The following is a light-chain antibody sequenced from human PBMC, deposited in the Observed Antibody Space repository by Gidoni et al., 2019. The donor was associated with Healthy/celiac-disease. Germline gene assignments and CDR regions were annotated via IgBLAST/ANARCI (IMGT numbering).Light chain of an antibody. V-gene: IGKV3-15*01. J-gene: IGKJ1*01. CDR3: QPYSGGT. CDR2: GAS. CDR1: QSVSSN. Sequence: EIVMTQSPATLSVSPGERATLSCRASQSVSSNLAWYQQKPGQAPRLLIYGASTRATGIPARFSGSGSGTEFTLTISSLQSEDFAVYYCQPYSGGTFGQGTKVEIK.